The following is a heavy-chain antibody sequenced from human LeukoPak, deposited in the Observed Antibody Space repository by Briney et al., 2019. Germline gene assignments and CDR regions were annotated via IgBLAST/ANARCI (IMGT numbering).Heavy chain of an antibody. CDR1: GGSISSGDYY. Sequence: PSQTLSLTCTVSGGSISSGDYYWRWLRQPPGRGREWIGYIYYSWSTYYNPSLKSRVTISVDTSKNQFSLKLSSVTAADTAVYYCARESIVVPAAIDYWGQGTLVTVSS. CDR2: IYYSWST. D-gene: IGHD2-2*01. CDR3: ARESIVVPAAIDY. J-gene: IGHJ4*02. V-gene: IGHV4-30-4*08.